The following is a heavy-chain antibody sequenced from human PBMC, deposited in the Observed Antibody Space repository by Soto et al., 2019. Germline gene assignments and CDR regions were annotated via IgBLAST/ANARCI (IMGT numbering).Heavy chain of an antibody. CDR3: AKDDLDGIAVAGMTY. J-gene: IGHJ4*02. V-gene: IGHV3-30*18. Sequence: GGSLRLSCAASGFTFSSYGMHWVRQAPGKGLEWVAVISYDGSNKYYADSVKGRFTISRDNSKNTLYLQMNSLRAEDTAVYYCAKDDLDGIAVAGMTYWGQGTLVTVSS. CDR2: ISYDGSNK. CDR1: GFTFSSYG. D-gene: IGHD6-19*01.